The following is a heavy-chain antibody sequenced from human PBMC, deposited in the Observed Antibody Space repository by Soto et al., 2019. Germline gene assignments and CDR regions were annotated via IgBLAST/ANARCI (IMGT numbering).Heavy chain of an antibody. Sequence: GESLKISCKASGYSFSSFWIGWVRQMPGKGLEWIGIIYPGDSDTRYSPSFQGQVTISADESINTAYLQWGSLRASDTAMYYCGTDVYPSAWESDFWGQGPPVTVSS. CDR3: GTDVYPSAWESDF. D-gene: IGHD1-26*01. CDR2: IYPGDSDT. V-gene: IGHV5-51*01. J-gene: IGHJ4*02. CDR1: GYSFSSFW.